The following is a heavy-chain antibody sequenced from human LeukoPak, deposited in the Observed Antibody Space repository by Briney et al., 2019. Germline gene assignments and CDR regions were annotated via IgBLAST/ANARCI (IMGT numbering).Heavy chain of an antibody. J-gene: IGHJ4*02. Sequence: PGGSLRLSCAASGFTFSNYAMSWVRQAPGKGLEWVSAISGSGGSTYYADSVRGRFTISRDTSKNTLYLQMNSLRAEDTAVYYCAKEEWLGKMNYFDHWGQGTLVTVSS. V-gene: IGHV3-23*01. CDR2: ISGSGGST. CDR3: AKEEWLGKMNYFDH. D-gene: IGHD6-19*01. CDR1: GFTFSNYA.